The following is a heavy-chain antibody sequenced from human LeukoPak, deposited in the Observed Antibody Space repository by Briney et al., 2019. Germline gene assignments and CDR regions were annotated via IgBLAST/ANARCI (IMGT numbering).Heavy chain of an antibody. Sequence: SETLSLTCTVSDGSISSNNYYWGWIRQPPGKGLEWIGSFYYSGSTYYNPSLKSRVTISVDTSKNQFSLKLSSVTAADTAVYYCARSPSRGSYYFDYWGQGTLVTVSS. V-gene: IGHV4-39*07. CDR1: DGSISSNNYY. CDR2: FYYSGST. CDR3: ARSPSRGSYYFDY. D-gene: IGHD3-10*01. J-gene: IGHJ4*02.